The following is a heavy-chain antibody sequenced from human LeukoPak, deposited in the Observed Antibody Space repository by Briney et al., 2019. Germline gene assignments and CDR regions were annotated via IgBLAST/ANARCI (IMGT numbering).Heavy chain of an antibody. CDR3: VYEFNY. CDR2: IIPTVSTS. J-gene: IGHJ4*02. CDR1: GGTFNKYT. V-gene: IGHV1-69*16. Sequence: SVKVSCKASGGTFNKYTLSWVRQAPGQGLVWMGGIIPTVSTSIYAQKFQGRVTMTRDTSTSTVYMELSSLRSEDTAVYYCVYEFNYWGQGTLVTVSS. D-gene: IGHD2/OR15-2a*01.